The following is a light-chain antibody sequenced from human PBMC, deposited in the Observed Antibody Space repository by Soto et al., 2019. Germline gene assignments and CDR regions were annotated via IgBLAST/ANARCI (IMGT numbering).Light chain of an antibody. V-gene: IGLV2-14*01. CDR2: DVS. CDR3: SSFTSSPSYV. J-gene: IGLJ1*01. Sequence: QSVLTQPASVSGSPGQSITISCTGTSSDVGGYNYVSWYQQHPGRAPKLMIYDVSNRPSGVSNRFSASKSGNTASLTISGLQAEDEAVYYCSSFTSSPSYVFGIGTKVTVL. CDR1: SSDVGGYNY.